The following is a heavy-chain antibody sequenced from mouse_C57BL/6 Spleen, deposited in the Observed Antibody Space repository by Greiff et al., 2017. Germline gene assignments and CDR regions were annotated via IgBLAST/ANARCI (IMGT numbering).Heavy chain of an antibody. CDR3: TRSGYSTWFAY. D-gene: IGHD2-5*01. CDR1: GYTFTDYE. J-gene: IGHJ3*01. CDR2: IDPETGGT. V-gene: IGHV1-15*01. Sequence: QVQLKESGAELVRPGASVTLSCKASGYTFTDYEMHWVKQTPVHGLEWVGAIDPETGGTAYNQKFKGRAILTADKSSSTAYMELRSLTSEDAAVYYCTRSGYSTWFAYWGQGTLVTVSA.